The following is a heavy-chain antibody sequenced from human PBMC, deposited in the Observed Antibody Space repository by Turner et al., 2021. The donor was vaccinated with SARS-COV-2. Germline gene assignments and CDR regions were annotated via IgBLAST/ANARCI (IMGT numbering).Heavy chain of an antibody. CDR3: ARIPLYYYDSSGYFDLGLSGYYFDY. CDR2: NNPNSGGT. J-gene: IGHJ4*02. Sequence: QVQLVQTGAEVKKPGASVKVSCKASGYPFTCYYLPLVRQAPGQRLEWMGLNNPNSGGTNNAQKFQGGVNRTRDTSISAAYMELSKLRSGDTAVYYCARIPLYYYDSSGYFDLGLSGYYFDYWGQRTLGTVSS. CDR1: GYPFTCYY. D-gene: IGHD3-22*01. V-gene: IGHV1-2*02.